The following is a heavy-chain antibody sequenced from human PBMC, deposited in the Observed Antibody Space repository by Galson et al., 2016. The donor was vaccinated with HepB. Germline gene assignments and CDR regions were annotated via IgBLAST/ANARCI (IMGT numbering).Heavy chain of an antibody. CDR2: IHDDGST. CDR3: ARASGIRGIKGAMDV. Sequence: SLRLSCAASGFSASNNYMSWVRQAPGKGLECVSVIHDDGSTNYADSVMGRFTISRDNSKNTLYLEMNSLRAEDVAVYYCARASGIRGIKGAMDVWGQGTTVSVSS. J-gene: IGHJ6*02. D-gene: IGHD3-10*01. CDR1: GFSASNNY. V-gene: IGHV3-53*01.